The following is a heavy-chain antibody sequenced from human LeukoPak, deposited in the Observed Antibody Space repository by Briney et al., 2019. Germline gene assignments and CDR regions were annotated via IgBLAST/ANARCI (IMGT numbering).Heavy chain of an antibody. D-gene: IGHD2/OR15-2a*01. CDR1: GGSMRYYY. Sequence: SETLSLTCTVSGGSMRYYYWSWIRQPPGKGLEWIGYIYYSGSTNYNPSLKSRVTTSVDTSKSQFSLKLSSVTAADTAVYYCARDFLNWFDPWGQGTLVTVSS. CDR3: ARDFLNWFDP. CDR2: IYYSGST. J-gene: IGHJ5*02. V-gene: IGHV4-59*01.